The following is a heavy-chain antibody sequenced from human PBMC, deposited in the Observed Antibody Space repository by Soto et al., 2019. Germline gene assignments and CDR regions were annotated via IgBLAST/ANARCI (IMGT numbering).Heavy chain of an antibody. CDR1: GFTFSSYW. CDR2: IKQDGSEK. D-gene: IGHD2-21*01. V-gene: IGHV3-7*01. J-gene: IGHJ6*03. Sequence: GGSLRLSCAASGFTFSSYWMSWVRQAPGKGLEWVANIKQDGSEKYYVDSVKGRFTISRDNAKNSLYLQMNSLRAEDTAVYYCARGFDWPAVIAIGYYMDVWGKGTTVTVSS. CDR3: ARGFDWPAVIAIGYYMDV.